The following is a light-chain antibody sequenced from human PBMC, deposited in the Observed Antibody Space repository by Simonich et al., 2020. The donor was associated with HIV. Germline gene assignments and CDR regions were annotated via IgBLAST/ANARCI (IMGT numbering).Light chain of an antibody. CDR2: DVT. Sequence: QSALTQPASVSGSPGQSITISCTGTSSDVGSYYLVSWYQQHPGKAPNIMIYDVTKRPAGVSNRFSGSKSGNTAALTISGLQAEDEADYYCSSHTSSSSVIFGGGTKLTVV. V-gene: IGLV2-14*02. J-gene: IGLJ2*01. CDR3: SSHTSSSSVI. CDR1: SSDVGSYYL.